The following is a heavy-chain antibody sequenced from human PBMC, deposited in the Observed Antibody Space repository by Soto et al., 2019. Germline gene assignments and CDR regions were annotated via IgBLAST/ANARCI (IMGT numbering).Heavy chain of an antibody. CDR2: INPNSGGT. Sequence: SVKGACTGSGYSFTGYYMHWVRQAPGQGLEWMGWINPNSGGTNYAQKFQGWVTMTRDTSISTAYMELSRLRSDDTAVYYCARDQRIAAAGYYYYYGMDVWRQGTTVTVSS. CDR3: ARDQRIAAAGYYYYYGMDV. J-gene: IGHJ6*02. V-gene: IGHV1-2*04. CDR1: GYSFTGYY. D-gene: IGHD6-13*01.